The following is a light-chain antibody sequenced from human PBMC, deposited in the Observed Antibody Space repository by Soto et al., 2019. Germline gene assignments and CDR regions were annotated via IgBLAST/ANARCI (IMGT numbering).Light chain of an antibody. CDR1: QSVSSF. J-gene: IGKJ1*01. CDR3: QQRSNWPWT. Sequence: EIVLTQSPATLSLSPGERATLSCRASQSVSSFLVWYQQKPGQAPRLLISDASNRATGIPGRFSGSGSGTDFSLNISSLEPEDFAVYYCQQRSNWPWTFGQGTKVEIK. CDR2: DAS. V-gene: IGKV3-11*01.